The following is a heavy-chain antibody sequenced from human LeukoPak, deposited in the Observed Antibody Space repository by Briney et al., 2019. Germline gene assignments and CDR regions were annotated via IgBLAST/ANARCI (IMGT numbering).Heavy chain of an antibody. CDR3: AKDPGASVSGFYMDV. D-gene: IGHD2-8*02. CDR1: GFTFRNYG. CDR2: IWSDGNNR. J-gene: IGHJ6*03. Sequence: GGSLRLSCAASGFTFRNYGMHWVRQATGKGLEWVSFIWSDGNNRFYANSVKGRFTISRDNSKNMLYLQMDTLRAEDTALYYCAKDPGASVSGFYMDVWGKGTTVIVSS. V-gene: IGHV3-30*02.